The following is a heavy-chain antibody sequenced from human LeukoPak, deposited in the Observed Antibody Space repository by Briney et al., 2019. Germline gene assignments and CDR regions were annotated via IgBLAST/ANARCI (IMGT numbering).Heavy chain of an antibody. CDR2: IKHDGSEK. J-gene: IGHJ4*02. Sequence: GGSLRLSCAASGFIFTNYFMSWVRQAPGKGLEWVASIKHDGSEKYYVDSVRGRFTIPRDNTMNSLYLQMSSLRAEDTAVYYCATDRGWRTSGYYLYYFEYWGQGTLVTYSS. CDR1: GFIFTNYF. V-gene: IGHV3-7*01. D-gene: IGHD3-3*01. CDR3: ATDRGWRTSGYYLYYFEY.